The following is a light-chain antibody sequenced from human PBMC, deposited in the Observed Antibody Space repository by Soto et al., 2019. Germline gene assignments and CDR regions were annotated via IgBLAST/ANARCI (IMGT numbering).Light chain of an antibody. J-gene: IGKJ1*01. CDR2: GPS. V-gene: IGKV3-20*01. CDR3: QQYGRSRWT. CDR1: QSVSSSY. Sequence: EIVLTQSPGTLSLSPGERATLSCRASQSVSSSYLAWYQQKPAQAPRLLIYGPSRRAQGIPDRFSGSGSGTDHALTISREGHEDFAVQYCQQYGRSRWTFRRSTKVQI.